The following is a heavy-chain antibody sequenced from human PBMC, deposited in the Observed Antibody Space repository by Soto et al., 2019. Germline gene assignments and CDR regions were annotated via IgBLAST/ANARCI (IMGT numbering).Heavy chain of an antibody. CDR2: IYYGGST. J-gene: IGHJ4*02. Sequence: SETLSLTCTVSGGSISSGDYYWSWIRQPPGKGLEWIGYIYYGGSTYYNPSLKSRVTISVDTSKNQFSLKLSSVTAADTAVYYCARERGYGGNSGIDYWGQGTLVTVSS. CDR3: ARERGYGGNSGIDY. D-gene: IGHD2-21*02. V-gene: IGHV4-30-4*01. CDR1: GGSISSGDYY.